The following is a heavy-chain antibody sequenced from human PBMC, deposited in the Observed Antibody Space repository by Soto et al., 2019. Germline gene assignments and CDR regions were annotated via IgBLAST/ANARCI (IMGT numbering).Heavy chain of an antibody. CDR1: GFTFSASA. Sequence: EVQLVESGGGLVQPGGSLKLSCAASGFTFSASAMHWVRQASGIGLEWVGRIRSKANSYATAYAASVEGRFTISRDDSKNSAYLQMNSLKTEDTAVYHCISPSGDGYNDYYGMDLWGQGTTFTVSS. CDR2: IRSKANSYAT. J-gene: IGHJ6*02. D-gene: IGHD5-12*01. V-gene: IGHV3-73*02. CDR3: ISPSGDGYNDYYGMDL.